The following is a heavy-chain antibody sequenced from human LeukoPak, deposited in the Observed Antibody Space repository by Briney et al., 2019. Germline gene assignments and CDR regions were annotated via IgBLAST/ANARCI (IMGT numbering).Heavy chain of an antibody. V-gene: IGHV1-2*02. D-gene: IGHD6-19*01. CDR1: GDTFTGYY. Sequence: ASVKVTCKASGDTFTGYYMHWVRQAPGQGLEWMGWINPNSGGTNYAQKFQGRVTMTRDTSISTAYMELSRLRSDDTAVYYCARVPIAVAGTINWGQGTLVTVSS. CDR2: INPNSGGT. J-gene: IGHJ4*02. CDR3: ARVPIAVAGTIN.